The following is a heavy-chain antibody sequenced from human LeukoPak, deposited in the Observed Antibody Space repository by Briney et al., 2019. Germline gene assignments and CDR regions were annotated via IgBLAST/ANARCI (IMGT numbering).Heavy chain of an antibody. CDR2: IYYSGST. CDR1: GGSISSYY. D-gene: IGHD3-22*01. CDR3: ARLYYYDSRDYFDY. J-gene: IGHJ4*02. Sequence: SETLSLTCTVSGGSISSYYWSWIRQPPGKGLEWIGYIYYSGSTNYNPSLKSRVTISVDTSKNQFSLKPSSVTAADTAVYYCARLYYYDSRDYFDYWGQGTLVAVSS. V-gene: IGHV4-59*01.